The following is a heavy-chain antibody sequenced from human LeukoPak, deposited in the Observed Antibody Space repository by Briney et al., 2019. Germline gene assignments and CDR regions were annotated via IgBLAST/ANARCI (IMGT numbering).Heavy chain of an antibody. V-gene: IGHV3-23*01. CDR1: GFTLSSYG. D-gene: IGHD4-23*01. CDR3: AKGGDYGGRSRGAMDV. Sequence: GGSLRLSCAAAGFTLSSYGMSWVRQAPGKGLEWVSAISGSGGSTCYADSVKGRFTISRDNSKNTLYLQMNSLRAEDTAVYYCAKGGDYGGRSRGAMDVWGKGTTVTISS. CDR2: ISGSGGST. J-gene: IGHJ6*04.